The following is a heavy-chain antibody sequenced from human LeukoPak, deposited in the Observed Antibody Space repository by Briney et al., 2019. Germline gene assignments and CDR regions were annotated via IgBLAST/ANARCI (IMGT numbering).Heavy chain of an antibody. Sequence: GGSLRLSCVASGFTFSGHWMHWVRQVPGKGLMAVSRITPDGNAAAYADSVKGRFTISRDNAKNTLYLETNSPTAEDTALYHCTRSGYSNGYDYWGQGTLVTVSS. CDR2: ITPDGNAA. J-gene: IGHJ4*02. D-gene: IGHD2-15*01. CDR3: TRSGYSNGYDY. V-gene: IGHV3-74*03. CDR1: GFTFSGHW.